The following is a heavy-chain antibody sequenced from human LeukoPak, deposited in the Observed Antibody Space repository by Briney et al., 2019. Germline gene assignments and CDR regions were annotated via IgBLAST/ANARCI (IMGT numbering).Heavy chain of an antibody. CDR2: IKQDGSEK. J-gene: IGHJ3*02. D-gene: IGHD3-9*01. Sequence: GGSLRLSCAASGFTFSSYWMSWVRQASGKGLEWVANIKQDGSEKYYVDSVKGRFTISRDNAKNSLYLQMNSLRDEDTAVYYCARDLLATLYDILTGYYIGDAFDIWGQGTMVTVSS. CDR3: ARDLLATLYDILTGYYIGDAFDI. CDR1: GFTFSSYW. V-gene: IGHV3-7*01.